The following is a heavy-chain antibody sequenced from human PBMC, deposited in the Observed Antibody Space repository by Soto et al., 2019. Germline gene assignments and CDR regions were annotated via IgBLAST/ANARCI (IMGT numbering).Heavy chain of an antibody. J-gene: IGHJ4*02. D-gene: IGHD6-19*01. Sequence: VQLVQSGAEVKKPGASVKLSCKASGYTFTTYAMHWVRQAPGQRLEWMGWINTGHANTKYSEKFQGRVTMTRDTSASTVYMELSSLRSEDTAVYYCARERSDSGWSWFDYWGQGSLVTVSS. CDR2: INTGHANT. CDR3: ARERSDSGWSWFDY. V-gene: IGHV1-3*04. CDR1: GYTFTTYA.